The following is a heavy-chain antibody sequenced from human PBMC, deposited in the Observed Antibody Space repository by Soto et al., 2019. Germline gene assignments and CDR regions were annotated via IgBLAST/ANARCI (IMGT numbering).Heavy chain of an antibody. Sequence: QVQLVQSGAEVKKPGASVKVSCKASGYTFTGYYMHWVRQAPGQGLEWMGWINPNSGGTNYAQKFQGWVTMTRDMXISTAYMELSRLSSDDTAVYYCARDWAMVRGVFDYWGQGTLVTVSS. J-gene: IGHJ4*02. CDR3: ARDWAMVRGVFDY. D-gene: IGHD3-10*01. V-gene: IGHV1-2*04. CDR2: INPNSGGT. CDR1: GYTFTGYY.